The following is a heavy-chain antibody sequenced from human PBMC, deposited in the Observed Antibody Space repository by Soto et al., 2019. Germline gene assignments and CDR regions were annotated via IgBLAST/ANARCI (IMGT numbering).Heavy chain of an antibody. Sequence: ESGGGVVQPGRSPRLSCAASGFTFSSYGMHWVRQAPGKGLEWVAVIWYDGSNKYYADSVKGRFTISRDNSKNTLYLQMNSLRAEDTAVYYCARDSLNYYDSSGYYSTFDYWGQGTLVTVSS. CDR1: GFTFSSYG. CDR2: IWYDGSNK. D-gene: IGHD3-22*01. V-gene: IGHV3-33*01. J-gene: IGHJ4*02. CDR3: ARDSLNYYDSSGYYSTFDY.